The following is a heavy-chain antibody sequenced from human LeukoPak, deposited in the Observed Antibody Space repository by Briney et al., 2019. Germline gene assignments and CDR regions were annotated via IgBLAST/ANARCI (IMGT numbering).Heavy chain of an antibody. Sequence: ACVLICCKESGYNFSSNGISCLRQAARQELEGMGWISAYNGNTNYAQKLQGRVTMTTDTSTSTAYMELRSLRSDDTAVYYCARDLCAAGTSSDYWGQGTLVTVSS. D-gene: IGHD6-13*01. J-gene: IGHJ4*02. CDR2: ISAYNGNT. CDR1: GYNFSSNG. CDR3: ARDLCAAGTSSDY. V-gene: IGHV1-18*01.